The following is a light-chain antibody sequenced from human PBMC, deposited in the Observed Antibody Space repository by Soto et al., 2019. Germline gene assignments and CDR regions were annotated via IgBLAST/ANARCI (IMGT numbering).Light chain of an antibody. V-gene: IGKV3-11*01. CDR1: QSVTTY. Sequence: EIVLTQSPATLSLSPGERATLSCSASQSVTTYLSGYQQKPGQAPRLLIYDASNRATDIPARFSGSGSGTDFTLTISSLEPEDFAVYYCQHRGNWPRTFGQGTKLEIK. CDR3: QHRGNWPRT. J-gene: IGKJ2*01. CDR2: DAS.